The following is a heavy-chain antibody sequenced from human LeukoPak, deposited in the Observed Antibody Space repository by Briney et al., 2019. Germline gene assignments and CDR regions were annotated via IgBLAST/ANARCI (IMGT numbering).Heavy chain of an antibody. J-gene: IGHJ4*02. CDR2: INAGNGNT. V-gene: IGHV1-3*01. D-gene: IGHD1-26*01. Sequence: ASVKVSCKASGYTFTSYAMHWVRQAPGQRLEWMGWINAGNGNTKYSQKFQGRVTITRDTSASTAYMELSSLRSEDTAVYYCERDLGEATMNYYFDYWGQGTLVTVSS. CDR3: ERDLGEATMNYYFDY. CDR1: GYTFTSYA.